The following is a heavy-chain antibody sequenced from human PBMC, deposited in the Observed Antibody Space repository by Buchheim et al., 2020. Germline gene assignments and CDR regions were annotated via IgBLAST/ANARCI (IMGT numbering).Heavy chain of an antibody. J-gene: IGHJ6*02. Sequence: QVQLQESGPGLVKPSQTLSLTCTVSGGSISSGSYYWSWIRQPPGKGLEWIGYIYYSGSTNYNPSLKSRVTISVDTSKNQFSLKLSSVTAADTAVYYCARMGYCSGGSCYSSKYYYYYYGMDVWGQGTT. D-gene: IGHD2-15*01. V-gene: IGHV4-61*01. CDR2: IYYSGST. CDR1: GGSISSGSYY. CDR3: ARMGYCSGGSCYSSKYYYYYYGMDV.